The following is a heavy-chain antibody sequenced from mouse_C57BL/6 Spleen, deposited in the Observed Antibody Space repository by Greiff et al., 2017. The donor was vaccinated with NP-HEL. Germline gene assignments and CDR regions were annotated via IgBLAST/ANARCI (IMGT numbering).Heavy chain of an antibody. J-gene: IGHJ4*01. CDR2: INPSTGGT. D-gene: IGHD1-1*01. CDR3: ARADYYGSSPYAMDY. V-gene: IGHV1-42*01. CDR1: GYSFTGYY. Sequence: EVQLVESGPELVKPGASVKISCKASGYSFTGYYMNWVKQSPEKSLEWIGEINPSTGGTTYNQKFKAKATLTVDKSSSTAYMQLKSLTSEDSAVYYCARADYYGSSPYAMDYWGQGTSVTVSS.